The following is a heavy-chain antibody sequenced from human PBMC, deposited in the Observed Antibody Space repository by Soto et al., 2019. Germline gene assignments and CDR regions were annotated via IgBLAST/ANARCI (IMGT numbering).Heavy chain of an antibody. CDR3: ARDGTGTLDY. V-gene: IGHV3-30-3*01. CDR2: ISYDGSNK. CDR1: GFTFSSYA. D-gene: IGHD1-1*01. Sequence: QVQLVESGGGVVQPGRSLRLSCAASGFTFSSYAMHWVRQAPGKGLEWVAVISYDGSNKYYADSVKGRFTISRDNSKNTLYLQMNSLRAEDTAVYYCARDGTGTLDYWGQGTLVTVSS. J-gene: IGHJ4*02.